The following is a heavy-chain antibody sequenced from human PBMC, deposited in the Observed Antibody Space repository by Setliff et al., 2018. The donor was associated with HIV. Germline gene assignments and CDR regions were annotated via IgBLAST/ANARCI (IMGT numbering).Heavy chain of an antibody. CDR1: GFSFSDYH. V-gene: IGHV3-48*04. CDR2: ISSSSSPI. CDR3: ARLDFFDSSTYPPYDS. Sequence: ESLKISCAASGFSFSDYHMNWVRQAPGKGLEWISFISSSSSPIYYADSVKGRFTISRDNAKNSLFLQMNSLGAEDTAMYYCARLDFFDSSTYPPYDSWGQGTLVTVSS. D-gene: IGHD3-22*01. J-gene: IGHJ4*02.